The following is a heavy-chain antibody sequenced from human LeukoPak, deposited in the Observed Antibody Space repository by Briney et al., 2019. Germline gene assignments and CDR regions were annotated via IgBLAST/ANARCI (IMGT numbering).Heavy chain of an antibody. Sequence: GGSLRLSCAASGFTFSSYGMHWVRQAPGKGLEWVAVIWYDGSNKYYADSVKGRFTISRDNSKNTLYLQMNSLRAEDTAVYYCARDLGGATITSYYFDYWGRGTLVTVSS. D-gene: IGHD5-12*01. V-gene: IGHV3-33*01. J-gene: IGHJ4*02. CDR3: ARDLGGATITSYYFDY. CDR2: IWYDGSNK. CDR1: GFTFSSYG.